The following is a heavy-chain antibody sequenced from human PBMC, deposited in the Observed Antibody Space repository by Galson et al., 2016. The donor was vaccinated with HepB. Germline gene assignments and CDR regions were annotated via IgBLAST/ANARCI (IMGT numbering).Heavy chain of an antibody. J-gene: IGHJ6*03. Sequence: QSRAEVKKPGESLRISCKGSGYSFTNYWITWVRQMPGKGLEWMGTIDPSDSYTNYSPSFQGHVTISADKSISTAYLQWSSLKASDTAMYYCARRSGVAATEYYYYYMDVWGKGTTVTVSS. V-gene: IGHV5-10-1*01. CDR3: ARRSGVAATEYYYYYMDV. CDR1: GYSFTNYW. D-gene: IGHD2-15*01. CDR2: IDPSDSYT.